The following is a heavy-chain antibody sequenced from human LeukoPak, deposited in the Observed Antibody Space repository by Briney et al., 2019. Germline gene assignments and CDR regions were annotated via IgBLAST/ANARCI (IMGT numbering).Heavy chain of an antibody. J-gene: IGHJ4*02. Sequence: PGGSLRLSWAVSRFTFSNYWMSLVRQAPGKGLEGVANIKQDGSEKYYVDSVKGRFTISRDNAKTSLYLQMNSLRAEDRAVYYCARDRCSSTSCFIDYWGQGTLVTVSS. CDR3: ARDRCSSTSCFIDY. CDR2: IKQDGSEK. D-gene: IGHD2-2*01. CDR1: RFTFSNYW. V-gene: IGHV3-7*04.